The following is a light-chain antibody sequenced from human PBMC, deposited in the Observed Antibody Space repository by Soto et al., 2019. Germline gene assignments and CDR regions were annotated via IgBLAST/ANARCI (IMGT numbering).Light chain of an antibody. V-gene: IGLV2-23*02. CDR3: CSYAGSSPYV. Sequence: QSALTQPASVSGSPGQSITISCTGTSSDVGSYNLVSWYQQHPGKAPKLMIYEVSKRPSGVSNRFSGSKSGNTGSLTISGLQAEDEADYYCCSYAGSSPYVFGTGTKLTVL. CDR2: EVS. CDR1: SSDVGSYNL. J-gene: IGLJ1*01.